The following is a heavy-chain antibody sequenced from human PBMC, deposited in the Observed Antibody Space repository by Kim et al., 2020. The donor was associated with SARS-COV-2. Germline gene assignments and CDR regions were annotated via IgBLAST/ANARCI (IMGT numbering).Heavy chain of an antibody. CDR3: AKVQSETYSYDY. V-gene: IGHV3-64D*06. CDR1: GFTFSDYA. Sequence: GGSLRLSCSASGFTFSDYAMHWVRQAPGKGLEHISSINNKGASPYYADSVQGRFTISRDNSKNILYLQMSSLRPEDTAVYYCAKVQSETYSYDYWGQGTLVTVSS. J-gene: IGHJ4*02. CDR2: INNKGASP. D-gene: IGHD2-15*01.